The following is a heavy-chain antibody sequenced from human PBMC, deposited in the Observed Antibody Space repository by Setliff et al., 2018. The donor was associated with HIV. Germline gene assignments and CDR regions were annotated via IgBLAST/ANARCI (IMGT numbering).Heavy chain of an antibody. CDR1: GYSISSGYY. V-gene: IGHV4-38-2*02. CDR3: ARERQWLERDYFDY. J-gene: IGHJ4*02. CDR2: IYHSGST. D-gene: IGHD6-19*01. Sequence: PSATLSLTCAVSGYSISSGYYWGWIRQPPGKGLEWIGSIYHSGSTYYNPSLKSRVTISVDTSKNQFSLKLSSVTAADTAVYYCARERQWLERDYFDYWGQGTLVTVSS.